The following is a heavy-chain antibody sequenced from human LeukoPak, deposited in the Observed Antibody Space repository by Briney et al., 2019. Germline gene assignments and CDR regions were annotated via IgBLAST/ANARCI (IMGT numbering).Heavy chain of an antibody. CDR1: GFSFSSNW. Sequence: GGSLRLSCAAPGFSFSSNWMGWVRQAPGKGLEWVAHIKRDGSQKYYLDSVKGRFTLSRDNAKNSLYLQMNSLRVEDTAVYYCARLGLEVGGPNWFDPWGQGTLVTVSS. D-gene: IGHD1-1*01. CDR3: ARLGLEVGGPNWFDP. CDR2: IKRDGSQK. J-gene: IGHJ5*02. V-gene: IGHV3-7*01.